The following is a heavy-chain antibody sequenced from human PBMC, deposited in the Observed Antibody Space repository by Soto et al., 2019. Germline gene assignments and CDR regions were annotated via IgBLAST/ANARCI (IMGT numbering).Heavy chain of an antibody. CDR1: GGSISSGGYY. D-gene: IGHD6-13*01. CDR3: ARGVGSSSWYGGYYFDY. CDR2: IYYSGIT. V-gene: IGHV4-31*03. J-gene: IGHJ4*02. Sequence: QVQLQESGPGLVKPSQTLSLTCTVSGGSISSGGYYWSWIRQHPGKGLEWLGYIYYSGITYYNQSLKIRVTISVDTSKNQFSLKLSSVTAADTAVYYCARGVGSSSWYGGYYFDYWGQGTLVTVSS.